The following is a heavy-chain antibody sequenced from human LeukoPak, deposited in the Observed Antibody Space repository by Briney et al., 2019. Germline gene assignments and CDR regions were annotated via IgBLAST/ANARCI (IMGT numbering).Heavy chain of an antibody. CDR3: AGQYFGFDY. CDR1: GFTFNNYW. Sequence: GGSLRLSCAASGFTFNNYWVHWVRQGPGKGLVWVSRINSDGSSTSYADSVKGRFTISRDNAKKTLYLQMNSLRADDTAVYYCAGQYFGFDYWGQGTLVTVSS. CDR2: INSDGSST. J-gene: IGHJ4*02. V-gene: IGHV3-74*01. D-gene: IGHD2/OR15-2a*01.